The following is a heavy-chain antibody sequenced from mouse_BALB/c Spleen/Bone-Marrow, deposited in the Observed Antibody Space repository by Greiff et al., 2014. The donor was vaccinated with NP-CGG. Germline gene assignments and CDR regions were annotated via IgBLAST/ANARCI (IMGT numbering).Heavy chain of an antibody. D-gene: IGHD1-2*01. CDR1: GFSLTNYG. CDR2: IWADGST. V-gene: IGHV2-9*02. J-gene: IGHJ4*01. CDR3: ARITTATGAMDY. Sequence: VKLVESGPGLVAPSQSLSITCTVSGFSLTNYGVHWVRQPPGKGLEWLGVIWADGSTNYNSALMSRLSISKDNSKSQVFFKMNSLQTDDTAMYYGARITTATGAMDYWGQGTSVPVSS.